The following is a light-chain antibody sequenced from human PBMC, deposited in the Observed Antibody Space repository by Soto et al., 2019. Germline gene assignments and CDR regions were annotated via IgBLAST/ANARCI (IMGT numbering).Light chain of an antibody. CDR1: QSVSNNY. J-gene: IGKJ2*01. CDR3: QQYGSSPPYT. Sequence: EVVLTQSPGTLSLSPGERATLSCRASQSVSNNYLAWYQQKPGQSPKLLIFGSSDRATGIPDRFSGSGSGTDFPLTISSLEPEDFAVYYCQQYGSSPPYTFGQGTNLAIK. V-gene: IGKV3-20*01. CDR2: GSS.